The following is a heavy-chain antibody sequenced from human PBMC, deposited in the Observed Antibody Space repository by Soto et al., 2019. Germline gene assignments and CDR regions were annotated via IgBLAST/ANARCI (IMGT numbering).Heavy chain of an antibody. Sequence: PGGSLRLSCAASGFTFSSYAMSWVRQAPGKGLEWISAISGSGGSTYYADSVKGRFTISRDNSKNTLYLQMNSLRAEDTAVYYCAKEIGYYYDSSGYYYDAFDIWGQGTMVTVSS. CDR3: AKEIGYYYDSSGYYYDAFDI. V-gene: IGHV3-23*01. J-gene: IGHJ3*02. CDR1: GFTFSSYA. CDR2: ISGSGGST. D-gene: IGHD3-22*01.